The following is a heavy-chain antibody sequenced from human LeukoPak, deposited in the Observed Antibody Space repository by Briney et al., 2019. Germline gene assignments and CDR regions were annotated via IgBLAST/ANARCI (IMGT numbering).Heavy chain of an antibody. J-gene: IGHJ6*03. CDR1: GFTFSSYA. Sequence: GGSLRLSCAASGFTFSSYAMSWVRQAPGKGLEWVSFISGSGGSTYYVDSVKDRFTISRDNSKNTPYLQMNSLRAEDTAVYYCARDHKGYSYGYRRGYSDYYYMDVWGKGTTVTVSS. CDR2: ISGSGGST. V-gene: IGHV3-23*01. D-gene: IGHD5-18*01. CDR3: ARDHKGYSYGYRRGYSDYYYMDV.